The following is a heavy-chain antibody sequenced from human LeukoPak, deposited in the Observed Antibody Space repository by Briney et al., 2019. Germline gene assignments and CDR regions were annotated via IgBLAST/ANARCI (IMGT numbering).Heavy chain of an antibody. CDR3: VKGNFYDSSGLPFDF. D-gene: IGHD3-22*01. V-gene: IGHV3-9*01. J-gene: IGHJ4*02. CDR1: GFTFSSYS. CDR2: ISWDSRVI. Sequence: GGSLRLSCAASGFTFSSYSMNWVRQAPGKGLEWVSGISWDSRVIGYADSVKGRFTISRDNVKNSLYLQMNSLRADDTAFYYCVKGNFYDSSGLPFDFWGQGALVTVSS.